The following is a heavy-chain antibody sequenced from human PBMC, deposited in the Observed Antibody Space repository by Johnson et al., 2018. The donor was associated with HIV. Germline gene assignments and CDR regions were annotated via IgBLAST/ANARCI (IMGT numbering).Heavy chain of an antibody. CDR2: IYSGGDT. Sequence: VQLVESGGGVVQPGRSLRLSCAASGFTFSSNYMTWVRQAPGKGLEWVSVIYSGGDTYYSDSVMGRFTISRDNAKNTLYLQMNSLKIEDTAVYYCTTPYSRGWHAKNAFDIWGQGTMVTVSS. V-gene: IGHV3-66*01. D-gene: IGHD6-19*01. CDR1: GFTFSSNY. J-gene: IGHJ3*02. CDR3: TTPYSRGWHAKNAFDI.